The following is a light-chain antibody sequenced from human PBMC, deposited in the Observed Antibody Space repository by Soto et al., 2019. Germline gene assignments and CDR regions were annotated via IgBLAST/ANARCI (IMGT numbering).Light chain of an antibody. CDR2: EVS. CDR1: SSDVGGYNY. Sequence: QSALTQPPSASGSPGQSVTISCTGTSSDVGGYNYVSWYQQHPGKAPKLMIYEVSKRPSGVPDRFSGSKSGNTAFLTVSGLQAEDEADYYCSSYAGSNNPYVFGTGTKVTVL. V-gene: IGLV2-8*01. J-gene: IGLJ1*01. CDR3: SSYAGSNNPYV.